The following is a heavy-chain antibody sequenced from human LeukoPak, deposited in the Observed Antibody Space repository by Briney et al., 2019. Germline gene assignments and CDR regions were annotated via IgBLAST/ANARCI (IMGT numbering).Heavy chain of an antibody. J-gene: IGHJ4*02. D-gene: IGHD3-10*01. Sequence: PSETLSLTCTVSGGSISSYYWSWIRQPPGKGLEWIGYIYYSGSTNYNPSLKSRVTISVDTSKNQFSLKLSSVTAADTAVYYCARGFRGVIIDYWGQGTLVTVSS. CDR2: IYYSGST. CDR3: ARGFRGVIIDY. CDR1: GGSISSYY. V-gene: IGHV4-59*01.